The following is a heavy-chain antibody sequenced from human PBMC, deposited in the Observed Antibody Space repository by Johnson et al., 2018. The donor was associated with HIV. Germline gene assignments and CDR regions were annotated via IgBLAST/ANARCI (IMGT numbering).Heavy chain of an antibody. CDR3: ARAPYNWNLGLFDAFDV. CDR1: GFTFSSYG. CDR2: ISGSGFDT. J-gene: IGHJ3*01. D-gene: IGHD1-7*01. Sequence: VQLVESGGGVVQPGGSLRLSCVASGFTFSSYGMHWVRQAPGKGLEWLSYISGSGFDTYYADSVKGRFTISRDNAKNSLFLQMNGLRAEDTAVYYCARAPYNWNLGLFDAFDVWGQGTKVTVSA. V-gene: IGHV3-21*05.